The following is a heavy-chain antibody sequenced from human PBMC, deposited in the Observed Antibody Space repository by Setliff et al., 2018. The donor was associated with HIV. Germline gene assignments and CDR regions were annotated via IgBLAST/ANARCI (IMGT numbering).Heavy chain of an antibody. J-gene: IGHJ6*03. D-gene: IGHD2-2*01. CDR1: GGSISGHY. CDR2: IFYTGST. V-gene: IGHV4-59*11. CDR3: VRGYCSSITCYDDYYYMDV. Sequence: SETLSLTCTVSGGSISGHYWSWIRQPPGKGLEWIAYIFYTGSTNYNPSLKSRVTIAVDTSKNQFFLKLSSVTAADTAVYYCVRGYCSSITCYDDYYYMDVWGKGSTVTVSS.